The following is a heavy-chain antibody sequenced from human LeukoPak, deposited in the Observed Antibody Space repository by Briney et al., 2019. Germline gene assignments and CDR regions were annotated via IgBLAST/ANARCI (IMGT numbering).Heavy chain of an antibody. J-gene: IGHJ3*02. CDR3: ARDSPAMVSLDAFDI. D-gene: IGHD5-18*01. Sequence: PGGSLRLSCAASGFTFSDHYMSWIRQAPGKGLEWVSYISGSGSTIYYADSVKGRFTISRDNAKNSLYLQMNSLRAEDTAVYYCARDSPAMVSLDAFDIWGQGTMVTVPS. CDR2: ISGSGSTI. V-gene: IGHV3-11*01. CDR1: GFTFSDHY.